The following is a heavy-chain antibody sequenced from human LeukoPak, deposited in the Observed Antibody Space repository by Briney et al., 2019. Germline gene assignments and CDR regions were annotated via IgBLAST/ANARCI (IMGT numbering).Heavy chain of an antibody. CDR2: ISSSSSYI. J-gene: IGHJ4*02. CDR1: GFTFSSYA. D-gene: IGHD1-14*01. V-gene: IGHV3-21*01. CDR3: ARSQTEPRTPFDY. Sequence: GGSLRLSCAASGFTFSSYAMSWVRQAPGKGLEWVSSISSSSSYIYYADSVKGRFTISRDNAKNSLYLQMNSLRAEGTAVYYCARSQTEPRTPFDYWGQGTLVTVSS.